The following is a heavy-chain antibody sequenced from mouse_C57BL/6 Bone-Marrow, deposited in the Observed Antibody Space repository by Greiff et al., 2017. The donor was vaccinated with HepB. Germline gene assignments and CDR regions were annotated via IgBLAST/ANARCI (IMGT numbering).Heavy chain of an antibody. CDR2: IRLKSDNYAT. V-gene: IGHV6-3*01. D-gene: IGHD1-1*01. CDR1: GFTFSNYW. J-gene: IGHJ2*01. Sequence: DVKLQESGGGLVQPGGSMKLSCVASGFTFSNYWMNWVRQSPEKGLEWVAQIRLKSDNYATDYAESVKGRFTISRDDSKSSVYLQMNNLRAEDTGIYYCTGPYYYGSSYYFDYWGQGTTLTVSS. CDR3: TGPYYYGSSYYFDY.